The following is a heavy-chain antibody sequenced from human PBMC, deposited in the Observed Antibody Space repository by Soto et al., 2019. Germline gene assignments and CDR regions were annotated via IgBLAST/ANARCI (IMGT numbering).Heavy chain of an antibody. CDR2: IYYSGST. CDR1: GGSIRSGGYH. CDR3: ARESSTSNYYYYAMDV. Sequence: QVQLQESGPGLVKPSQTLSLTCTVSGGSIRSGGYHWSWIRQHPGKGLEWIGYIYYSGSTYYNPSLTSRVTISVDTSNNQFSLNLSSVTAADTAVYYCARESSTSNYYYYAMDVWCQGTTVTVSS. V-gene: IGHV4-31*03. J-gene: IGHJ6*02. D-gene: IGHD2-2*01.